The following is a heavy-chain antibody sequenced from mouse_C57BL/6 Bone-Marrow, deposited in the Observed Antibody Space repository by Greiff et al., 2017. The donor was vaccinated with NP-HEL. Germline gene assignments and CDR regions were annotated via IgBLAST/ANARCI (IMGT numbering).Heavy chain of an antibody. J-gene: IGHJ2*01. CDR3: ARDWDFDY. Sequence: VQLKQSGPVLVKPGASVKISCKASGYTFTDYYMNWVKQSPGKSLEWIGVINPYNGGTSYNQKFKGKATLTVDKSSSTAYMELNSLTSEDSAVYYCARDWDFDYWGQGTTLTVSS. D-gene: IGHD4-1*01. CDR2: INPYNGGT. CDR1: GYTFTDYY. V-gene: IGHV1-19*01.